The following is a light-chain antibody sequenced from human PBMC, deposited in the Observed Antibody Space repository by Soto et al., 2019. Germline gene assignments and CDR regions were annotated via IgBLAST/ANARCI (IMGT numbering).Light chain of an antibody. V-gene: IGKV1-6*01. Sequence: AIQMTQSPSSLSAFVGDRVTITCRASQDIRNELGWYQQKPGKAPKVLIYSASSLPSGVPSRFSGSGSGTYFILTISSLQPEDFATYYCLQDHNYPRTFGQGTKVEIK. J-gene: IGKJ1*01. CDR1: QDIRNE. CDR3: LQDHNYPRT. CDR2: SAS.